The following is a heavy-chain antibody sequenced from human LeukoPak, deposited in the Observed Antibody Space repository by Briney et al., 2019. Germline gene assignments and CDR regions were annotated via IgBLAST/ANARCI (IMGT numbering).Heavy chain of an antibody. CDR3: AREKNYGMDV. CDR1: GYTFTSFG. CDR2: IGAYDGNT. D-gene: IGHD2/OR15-2a*01. J-gene: IGHJ6*02. Sequence: ASVRVSCKASGYTFTSFGISWVRQAPGQGLEWTGWIGAYDGNTNYAQKFQGRVTMTTDTSTSTAYMELRSLRSDDTAVYYCAREKNYGMDVWGQGTTVTVSS. V-gene: IGHV1-18*01.